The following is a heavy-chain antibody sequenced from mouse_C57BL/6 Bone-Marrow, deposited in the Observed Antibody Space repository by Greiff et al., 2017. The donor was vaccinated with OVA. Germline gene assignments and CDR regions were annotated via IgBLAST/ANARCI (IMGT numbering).Heavy chain of an antibody. CDR2: INPYNGGT. J-gene: IGHJ3*01. Sequence: VQLQQSGPVLVKPGASVKMSCKASGYTFTDYYMNWVKQSHGKSLEWIGVINPYNGGTSYNQKFKGKATLTVDKSSSTAYMELNSLTSEDSAVYYCARKGLRIFDWGQGTLVTVSA. CDR1: GYTFTDYY. CDR3: ARKGLRIFD. D-gene: IGHD3-1*01. V-gene: IGHV1-19*01.